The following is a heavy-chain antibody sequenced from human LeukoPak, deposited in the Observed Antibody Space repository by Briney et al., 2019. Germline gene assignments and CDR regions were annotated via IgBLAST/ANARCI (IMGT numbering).Heavy chain of an antibody. D-gene: IGHD6-13*01. V-gene: IGHV1-18*01. Sequence: ASVKVSCKASGYTFTSHGISWVRQAPGQGLEWMAWINTYIGNTHYAQKLQGRVTMTTDTSTSTAYMELRSLRSEDTAVYYCARIAAAGTSWFDPWGQGTLVTVSS. CDR1: GYTFTSHG. J-gene: IGHJ5*02. CDR3: ARIAAAGTSWFDP. CDR2: INTYIGNT.